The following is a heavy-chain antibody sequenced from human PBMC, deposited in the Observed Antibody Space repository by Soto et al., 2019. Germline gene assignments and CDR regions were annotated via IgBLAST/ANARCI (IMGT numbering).Heavy chain of an antibody. CDR1: GFTFDVYA. D-gene: IGHD3-22*01. J-gene: IGHJ4*02. Sequence: PGGSLRLSCAASGFTFDVYAMHWVRQAPGKGLEWVSGISWNSGSIGYADSVKGRFTISRDNAKNSLYLQMNSLRAEDTALYYCSKDMNKYYYDSSGLDYWGQGTLVTVSS. CDR2: ISWNSGSI. CDR3: SKDMNKYYYDSSGLDY. V-gene: IGHV3-9*01.